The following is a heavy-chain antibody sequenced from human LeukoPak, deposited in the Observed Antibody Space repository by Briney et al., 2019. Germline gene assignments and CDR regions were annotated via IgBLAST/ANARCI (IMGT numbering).Heavy chain of an antibody. J-gene: IGHJ3*02. CDR3: ARGSSAYCSGDCSNDAFDI. CDR1: GFNFKIYS. D-gene: IGHD2-21*02. CDR2: ISGTSSYI. Sequence: GGSLRLSCEASGFNFKIYSMNWVRQAPGKGLGWVSSISGTSSYINYANSVKGRFTISRDNAKNSLYLQMNSLRAEDTAVYYCARGSSAYCSGDCSNDAFDILGQGTMVTVSS. V-gene: IGHV3-21*01.